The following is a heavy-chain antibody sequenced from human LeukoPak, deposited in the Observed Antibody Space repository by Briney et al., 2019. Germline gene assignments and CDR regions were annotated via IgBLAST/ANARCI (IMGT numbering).Heavy chain of an antibody. CDR1: GGSISSYY. V-gene: IGHV4-59*01. CDR2: IYYSGST. D-gene: IGHD4-17*01. CDR3: ARESDYARIDY. J-gene: IGHJ4*02. Sequence: PSETLSLTCTVSGGSISSYYWSWIRQPPGKGLEWIGYIYYSGSTNYNPSLKSRVTISVDTSKNQFSLKLSSVTAADTAVYYRARESDYARIDYWGQGTLVTVSS.